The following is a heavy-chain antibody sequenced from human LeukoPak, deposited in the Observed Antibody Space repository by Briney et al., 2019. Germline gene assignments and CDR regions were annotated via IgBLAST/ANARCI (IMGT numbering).Heavy chain of an antibody. CDR3: AREAGDILTGSCIDV. V-gene: IGHV3-66*02. D-gene: IGHD3-9*01. CDR1: GFTVSSNY. J-gene: IGHJ6*03. CDR2: IYSAGDT. Sequence: PGGSLRLSCAGSGFTVSSNYMSWVRQAPGKGLAWVSGIYSAGDTYYANSVKGRFTISRDNSKNTLYLQMNSLRAEDTAVYYCAREAGDILTGSCIDVWGKGTTVTVSS.